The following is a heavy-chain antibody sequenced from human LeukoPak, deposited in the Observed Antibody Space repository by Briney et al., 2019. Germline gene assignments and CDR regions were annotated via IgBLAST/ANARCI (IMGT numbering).Heavy chain of an antibody. CDR2: IKGFGGDP. CDR1: GFTFSTYA. V-gene: IGHV3-23*01. D-gene: IGHD2-21*02. Sequence: PGGSLRLSCAASGFTFSTYAMGWVRQAPGKGLEWVSSIKGFGGDPFYADSVKGRFTISRDNSKNTLFLQLNSLRAEDSAVYYCARGGHDFNPFYWWGQGTLVTVSS. J-gene: IGHJ4*02. CDR3: ARGGHDFNPFYW.